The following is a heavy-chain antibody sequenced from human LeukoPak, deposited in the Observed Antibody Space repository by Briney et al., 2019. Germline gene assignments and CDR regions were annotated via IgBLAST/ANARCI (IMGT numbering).Heavy chain of an antibody. CDR1: GYSISSGYY. J-gene: IGHJ4*02. V-gene: IGHV4-38-2*02. CDR3: ASVPVVPADHHFDY. CDR2: IYHSGST. D-gene: IGHD2-2*01. Sequence: SETLSLTCTVSGYSISSGYYWGWIRQPPGKGLEWIGSIYHSGSTYYNPSLKSRVTISVDTSKNQFSLKLSSVTAADTAVYYCASVPVVPADHHFDYWGQGTLVTVSS.